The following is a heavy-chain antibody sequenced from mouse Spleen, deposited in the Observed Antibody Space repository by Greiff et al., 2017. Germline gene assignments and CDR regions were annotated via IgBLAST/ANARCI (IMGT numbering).Heavy chain of an antibody. CDR3: ARDTPRYFDV. Sequence: VQLQQSGPELVKPGASVKISCKASGYTFTDYYMNWVKQSHGKSLEWIGDINPNNGGTSYNQKFKGKATLTVDKSSSTAYMELRSLTSEDSAVYYCARDTPRYFDVWGAGTTVTVSS. V-gene: IGHV1-26*01. J-gene: IGHJ1*01. CDR1: GYTFTDYY. CDR2: INPNNGGT.